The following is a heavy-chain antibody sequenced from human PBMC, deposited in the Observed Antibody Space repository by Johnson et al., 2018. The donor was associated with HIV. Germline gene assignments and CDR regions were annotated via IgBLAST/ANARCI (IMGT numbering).Heavy chain of an antibody. Sequence: VQLLESGGGLVQPGGSLRLSCAASGFTFSSYAMSWVRQAPGKGLEWVSAISGSGGSTYYADSVKGRFTISRDNSKNTLYLQMNSLRAEEKAVYYCAKDMYSGSYRGDAFDIWGQGTMVTVSS. V-gene: IGHV3-23*01. CDR1: GFTFSSYA. CDR3: AKDMYSGSYRGDAFDI. J-gene: IGHJ3*02. D-gene: IGHD1-26*01. CDR2: ISGSGGST.